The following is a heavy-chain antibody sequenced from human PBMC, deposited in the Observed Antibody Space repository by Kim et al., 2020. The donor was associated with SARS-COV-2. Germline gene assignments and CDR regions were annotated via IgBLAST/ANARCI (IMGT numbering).Heavy chain of an antibody. J-gene: IGHJ4*02. CDR1: GGTFSSYA. Sequence: SVKVSCKASGGTFSSYAISWVRQAPGQGLEWMGRIIPILGIANYAQKFQGRVTITADKSTSTAYMELSSLRSEDTAVYYCARGAVRYYDSSGYYEKDYWGQGTLVTVSS. V-gene: IGHV1-69*04. CDR2: IIPILGIA. D-gene: IGHD3-22*01. CDR3: ARGAVRYYDSSGYYEKDY.